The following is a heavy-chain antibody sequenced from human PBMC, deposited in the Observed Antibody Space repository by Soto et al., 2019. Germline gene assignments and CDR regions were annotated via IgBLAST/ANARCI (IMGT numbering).Heavy chain of an antibody. Sequence: PEGSLRLSCAASGFTFSTYAMSWVRQAPGKGLEWVSAISGSGGSTYYAGPVKGRFSISRDKSKNTLYLQMNSLRAEDTAVYYCANGGGNIVVVVAARDAFDIWGQGTMVTVSS. CDR1: GFTFSTYA. CDR2: ISGSGGST. D-gene: IGHD2-15*01. CDR3: ANGGGNIVVVVAARDAFDI. V-gene: IGHV3-23*01. J-gene: IGHJ3*02.